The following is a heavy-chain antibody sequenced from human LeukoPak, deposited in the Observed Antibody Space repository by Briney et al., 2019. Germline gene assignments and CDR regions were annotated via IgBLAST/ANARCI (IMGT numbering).Heavy chain of an antibody. CDR2: ITGSGSGA. D-gene: IGHD6-19*01. J-gene: IGHJ4*02. CDR1: GFTFSSFA. V-gene: IGHV3-23*01. Sequence: GGSLRLSCAASGFTFSSFAINWVRQAPGKGLEWVSVITGSGSGADYADSVRGRFTISRDNSKNMLYLQMNSLRAEDTAVYYCVKLSSGSGSKFGFDSWGQGTLVTVSS. CDR3: VKLSSGSGSKFGFDS.